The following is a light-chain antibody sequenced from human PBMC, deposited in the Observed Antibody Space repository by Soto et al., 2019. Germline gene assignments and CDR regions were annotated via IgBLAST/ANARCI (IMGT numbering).Light chain of an antibody. CDR1: QRIDTW. CDR2: KAT. CDR3: QQYETFSPWT. V-gene: IGKV1-5*03. Sequence: DIQMTQSPSILSASVGDRVTITCRASQRIDTWLAWYQQKPGTAPKLLIYKATILQSGVPSRFSGSGSGTEFTLAISSLEPDDFATYFCQQYETFSPWTFGQGPKVE. J-gene: IGKJ1*01.